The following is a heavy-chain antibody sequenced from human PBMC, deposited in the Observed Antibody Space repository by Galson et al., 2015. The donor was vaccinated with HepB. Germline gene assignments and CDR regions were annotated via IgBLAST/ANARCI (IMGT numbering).Heavy chain of an antibody. V-gene: IGHV1-18*04. CDR1: GYTFTSYG. J-gene: IGHJ6*02. CDR2: ISAYNGNT. D-gene: IGHD3-22*01. CDR3: ARDYYDSSGYSDYYYGMDV. Sequence: SVKVSCKASGYTFTSYGISWVRQAPGQGLEWMGWISAYNGNTNYAQKLQGRVTMTTDTSTSTAYMELRSLRSDDTAVYYCARDYYDSSGYSDYYYGMDVWGQGTTVTVSS.